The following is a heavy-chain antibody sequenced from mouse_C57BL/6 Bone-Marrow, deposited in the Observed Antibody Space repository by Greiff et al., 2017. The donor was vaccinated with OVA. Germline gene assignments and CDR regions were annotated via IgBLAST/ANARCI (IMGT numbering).Heavy chain of an antibody. V-gene: IGHV1-55*01. CDR3: ASPYYCGSSSHWYFDV. Sequence: QVQLQQPGAELVKPGASVKMSCKASGYTFTSYWITWVKQRPGQGLEWIGDIYPGSGSTNYNEKFKSKATLTVDTSSSTAYMQLSSLTSEDSAVYYCASPYYCGSSSHWYFDVWGTGTTVTVSS. J-gene: IGHJ1*03. CDR1: GYTFTSYW. CDR2: IYPGSGST. D-gene: IGHD1-1*01.